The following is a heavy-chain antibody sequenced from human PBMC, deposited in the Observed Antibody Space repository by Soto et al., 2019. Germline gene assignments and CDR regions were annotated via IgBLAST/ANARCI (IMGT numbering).Heavy chain of an antibody. V-gene: IGHV3-30*18. J-gene: IGHJ4*02. CDR1: GFTFSSCG. D-gene: IGHD3-3*01. CDR2: ISYDGSNK. Sequence: QVQLVESGGGVVQPGRSLRLSCAASGFTFSSCGMHWVRQAPGKGLEWVAVISYDGSNKYYADSVKGRFTISRDNSKNTLYLQMNSLRAEDTAVYYCAKDLDLYYFDYWGQGTLVTVSS. CDR3: AKDLDLYYFDY.